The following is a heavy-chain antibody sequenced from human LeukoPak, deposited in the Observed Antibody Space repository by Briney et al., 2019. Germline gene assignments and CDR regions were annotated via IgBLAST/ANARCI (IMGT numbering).Heavy chain of an antibody. D-gene: IGHD1-26*01. V-gene: IGHV3-53*01. J-gene: IGHJ5*02. CDR3: ARMGIVGAANWFDP. CDR2: IYSGGST. Sequence: GGSLGLSCAASGFTVSSNYMSWVRQAPGKGLEWVSVIYSGGSTYYADSVKGRFTISRDNSKNTLYLQMNSLRAEDTAVYYCARMGIVGAANWFDPWGQGTLVTVSS. CDR1: GFTVSSNY.